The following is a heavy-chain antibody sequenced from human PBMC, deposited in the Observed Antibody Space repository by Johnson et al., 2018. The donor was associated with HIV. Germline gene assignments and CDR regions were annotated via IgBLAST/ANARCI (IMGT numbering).Heavy chain of an antibody. Sequence: VQLVESGGDLVQPGRSLRLSCTASGFSFGDYAMSWFRQAPGRGLEWVGFIRSKPFGGTTEYAASVKGRFTISRDDSKNTLYLQMNSLKTEDTAVYYCTTVSGYYDSSGYYYPDAFDIWGQGTMVTVSS. V-gene: IGHV3-49*03. CDR2: IRSKPFGGTT. CDR3: TTVSGYYDSSGYYYPDAFDI. CDR1: GFSFGDYA. D-gene: IGHD3-22*01. J-gene: IGHJ3*02.